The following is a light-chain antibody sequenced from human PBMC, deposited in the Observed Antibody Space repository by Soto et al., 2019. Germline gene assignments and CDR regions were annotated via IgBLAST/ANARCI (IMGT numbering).Light chain of an antibody. CDR2: EVT. Sequence: QSALTQPASVSGSPGQSITISCTGTTSDVGHYNYVSWYQHHPGKAPKLIIYEVTNRPSGVSTRFSGSKSGNTASLSISGLQAEDEADYYCESYTSRSTYVFGTGTKVTVL. CDR1: TSDVGHYNY. J-gene: IGLJ1*01. V-gene: IGLV2-14*01. CDR3: ESYTSRSTYV.